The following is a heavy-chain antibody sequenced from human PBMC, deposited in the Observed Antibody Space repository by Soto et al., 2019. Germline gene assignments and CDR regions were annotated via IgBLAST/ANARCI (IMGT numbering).Heavy chain of an antibody. CDR2: IIPILGIA. J-gene: IGHJ6*02. D-gene: IGHD3-10*01. V-gene: IGHV1-69*04. Sequence: SVKVSCKASGGTFSSYTISWVRQTPGQGLEWMGRIIPILGIANYAQKFQGRVTITADKSTSTAYMELSSLRSEGTAVYYCARDRYYYGSGTYYSYGMDVWGQGPTVTVSS. CDR1: GGTFSSYT. CDR3: ARDRYYYGSGTYYSYGMDV.